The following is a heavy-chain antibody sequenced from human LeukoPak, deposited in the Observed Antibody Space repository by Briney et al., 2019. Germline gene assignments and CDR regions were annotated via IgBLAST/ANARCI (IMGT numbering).Heavy chain of an antibody. J-gene: IGHJ4*02. CDR2: IKQDGSEK. CDR3: ARQWLAFDY. D-gene: IGHD6-19*01. CDR1: GLTFSSYA. V-gene: IGHV3-7*02. Sequence: GGSLRLSCAASGLTFSSYAMSWVRQAPGKGLEWVANIKQDGSEKNYVDSVKGRFAISRDNAKNSMYLQMNSLRVEDTAVYYCARQWLAFDYWGQGALVTVSS.